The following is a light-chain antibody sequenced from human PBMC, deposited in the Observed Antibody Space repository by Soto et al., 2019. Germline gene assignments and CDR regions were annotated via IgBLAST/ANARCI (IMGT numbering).Light chain of an antibody. CDR3: QQYADVPLT. V-gene: IGKV1-33*01. J-gene: IGKJ4*01. CDR1: QGISTY. Sequence: DIQMTQSPSSLSASVGESVTITCHSSQGISTYVNWYQQKAGKAPKILIYDTSNLEPGVPSRFSGSRSGTHFTFTITSLHPEDFATYYCQQYADVPLTFGGGTKVDIK. CDR2: DTS.